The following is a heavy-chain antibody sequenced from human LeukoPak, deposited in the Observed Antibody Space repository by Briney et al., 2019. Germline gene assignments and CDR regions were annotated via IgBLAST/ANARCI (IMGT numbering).Heavy chain of an antibody. CDR3: ATAADYGDYIDY. CDR1: GYTFTSYG. CDR2: MNPNSGNT. D-gene: IGHD4-17*01. V-gene: IGHV1-8*03. Sequence: GASVKVSCKASGYTFTSYGINWVRQATGQGLEWMGWMNPNSGNTGYAQKFQGRVTITRNTSISTAYMELSSLRSEDTAVYYCATAADYGDYIDYWGQGTLVTVSS. J-gene: IGHJ4*02.